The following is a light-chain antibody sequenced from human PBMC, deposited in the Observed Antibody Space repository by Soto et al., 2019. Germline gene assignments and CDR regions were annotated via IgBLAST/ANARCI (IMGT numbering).Light chain of an antibody. Sequence: EMVMTQSPATLSVSPGERATLSCRASQSISSYLAWYLQKPGQGPRLLIYGASTSATGIPARFSGSGSGTEFTLTISSLQSEDFAVYYCQQYNKWPLTFGQGTKLEIK. V-gene: IGKV3-15*01. CDR3: QQYNKWPLT. CDR1: QSISSY. J-gene: IGKJ2*01. CDR2: GAS.